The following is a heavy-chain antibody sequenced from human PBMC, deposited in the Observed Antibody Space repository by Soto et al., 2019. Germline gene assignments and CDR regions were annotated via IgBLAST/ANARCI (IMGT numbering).Heavy chain of an antibody. J-gene: IGHJ3*02. CDR2: MNPNSGNT. CDR3: ARWADYYDSSGYYAHDAFDI. CDR1: GYTFTSYD. D-gene: IGHD3-22*01. V-gene: IGHV1-8*01. Sequence: QVQLVQSGAEVKKPGASVKVSCKASGYTFTSYDINWVRQATGQGLEWMGWMNPNSGNTGYAQKFQGRVTMTRNTSISTAYMELSSLRSEDTAVYYCARWADYYDSSGYYAHDAFDIWGQGTMVTVSS.